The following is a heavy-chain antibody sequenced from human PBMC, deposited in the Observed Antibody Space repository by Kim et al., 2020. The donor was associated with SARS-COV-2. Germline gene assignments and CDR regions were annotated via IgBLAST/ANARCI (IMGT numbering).Heavy chain of an antibody. D-gene: IGHD2-2*01. CDR3: ARGPIVVVPAAIKKNNWFDP. J-gene: IGHJ5*02. CDR1: GYTFTGYY. Sequence: ASVKVSCKASGYTFTGYYMHWVRQAPGQGLEWMGWINPNSGGTNYAQKFQGRVTMTRDTSISTAYMELSRLRSDDTAVYYCARGPIVVVPAAIKKNNWFDPWGQGTLVTVSS. V-gene: IGHV1-2*02. CDR2: INPNSGGT.